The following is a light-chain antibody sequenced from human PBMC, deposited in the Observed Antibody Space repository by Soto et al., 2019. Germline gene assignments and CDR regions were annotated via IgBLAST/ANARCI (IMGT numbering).Light chain of an antibody. CDR3: QQRSNWSEIT. V-gene: IGKV3-11*01. CDR2: GAS. CDR1: QSVSSN. J-gene: IGKJ5*01. Sequence: EIVLTQSPGTLSLSPGERATLSCRASQSVSSNLAWYQQKPGQAPRLLIYGASTRATGIPARFSGSGSGTDFTLTISSLEPEDFAVYCCQQRSNWSEITFDQGTRLEIK.